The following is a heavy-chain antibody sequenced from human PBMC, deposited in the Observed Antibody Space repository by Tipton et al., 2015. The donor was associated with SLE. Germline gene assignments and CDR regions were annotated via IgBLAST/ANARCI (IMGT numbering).Heavy chain of an antibody. D-gene: IGHD3-10*01. Sequence: TLSLTCTVSGGSISSSSYYWGWIRQPPGKGLEWIGSIYYSGSTYYNPSLKSRVTISVDTSKNQFSLKLSSVTAADTAVYYCARGRLSYRNAFDIWGQGTMVTVSS. J-gene: IGHJ3*02. CDR1: GGSISSSSYY. CDR2: IYYSGST. CDR3: ARGRLSYRNAFDI. V-gene: IGHV4-39*07.